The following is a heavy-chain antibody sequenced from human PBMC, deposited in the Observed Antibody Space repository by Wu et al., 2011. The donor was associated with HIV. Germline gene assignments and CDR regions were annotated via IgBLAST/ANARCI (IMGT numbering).Heavy chain of an antibody. CDR1: GYSFTSYW. CDR2: IFPDDSDT. Sequence: VQLVQSGAEVKKPGESLKISCKGSGYSFTSYWIGWVRQMPGKGLEWMGIIFPDDSDTRYSPSFQGQVTISVDKSISTAYLQWSSLKTSDTAMYYCARQPPXVAADWFDPWGQGPWSPSPQ. D-gene: IGHD6-19*01. J-gene: IGHJ5*02. CDR3: ARQPPXVAADWFDP. V-gene: IGHV5-51*01.